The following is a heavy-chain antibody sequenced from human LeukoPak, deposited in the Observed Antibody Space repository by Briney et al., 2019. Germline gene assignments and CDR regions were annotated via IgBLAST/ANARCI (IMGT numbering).Heavy chain of an antibody. Sequence: GASVEVSCKASGYTFTSYYMHWVRQAPGQGLEWMGIINPSGGSTSYAQKFQGRVTMTRDTSTSTVYMELSSLRSEDTAVYYCARDLGPGDYGSGSYIFGVLDYWGQGTLVTVSS. CDR2: INPSGGST. D-gene: IGHD3-10*01. J-gene: IGHJ4*02. V-gene: IGHV1-46*01. CDR3: ARDLGPGDYGSGSYIFGVLDY. CDR1: GYTFTSYY.